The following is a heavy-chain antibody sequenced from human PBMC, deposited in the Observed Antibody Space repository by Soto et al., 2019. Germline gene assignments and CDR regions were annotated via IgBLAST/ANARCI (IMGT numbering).Heavy chain of an antibody. J-gene: IGHJ4*02. CDR3: ATLWGQD. CDR2: IYYSGST. Sequence: QLQLQASGPGLEKPSETLSLTCSVSGGSISSSSYYWGWIRQPPGKGLEWIGRIYYSGSTYYNPSLKSRVTISVDTSKNQFSLKLSSVTAADTAVYYCATLWGQDWGQGTLVTVSS. D-gene: IGHD3-10*01. CDR1: GGSISSSSYY. V-gene: IGHV4-39*01.